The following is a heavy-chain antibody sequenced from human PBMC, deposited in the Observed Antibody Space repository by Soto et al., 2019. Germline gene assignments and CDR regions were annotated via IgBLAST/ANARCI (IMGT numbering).Heavy chain of an antibody. D-gene: IGHD6-13*01. J-gene: IGHJ4*02. CDR1: GDSLSSNSAA. V-gene: IGHV6-1*01. CDR3: AIDRSPGSSSWYDY. CDR2: TYYGSKWYN. Sequence: PSQTLSLTCAISGDSLSSNSAAWNWIRQSPSRGLEWLGRTYYGSKWYNDYAVSVRSRITINPDTSKNQFSLQLHSVTPADTAVYYCAIDRSPGSSSWYDYWGQGTLVTV.